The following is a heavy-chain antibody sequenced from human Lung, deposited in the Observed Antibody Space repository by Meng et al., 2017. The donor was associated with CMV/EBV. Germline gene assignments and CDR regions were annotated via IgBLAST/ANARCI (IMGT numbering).Heavy chain of an antibody. CDR1: GGYISSGGFY. V-gene: IGHV4-31*03. J-gene: IGHJ5*02. CDR2: IYYSGST. Sequence: LTESGTGLVKPSQTLSLTCTVSGGYISSGGFYWSWIRQHPGKGLEWIGYIYYSGSTYYNPSLRSRVAISIDTSKNQFSLKLTSVTAADTAVYFCARTNYGDYNWFDPWGQGTLVTVSS. D-gene: IGHD4-17*01. CDR3: ARTNYGDYNWFDP.